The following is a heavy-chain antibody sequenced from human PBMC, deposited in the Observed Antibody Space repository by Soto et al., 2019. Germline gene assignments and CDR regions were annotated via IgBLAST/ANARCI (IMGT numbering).Heavy chain of an antibody. CDR2: ISTNSRYT. D-gene: IGHD1-26*01. V-gene: IGHV3-11*06. CDR1: GFTLSDYY. Sequence: GGSLRLSCAASGFTLSDYYMTWIRQAPGKGLEWISYISTNSRYTKYADSVKGRFTISRDSARNSLFLQMNSLRAEDTAVYYCAPQGVGATGYLYWGQGTLVTVSS. CDR3: APQGVGATGYLY. J-gene: IGHJ4*02.